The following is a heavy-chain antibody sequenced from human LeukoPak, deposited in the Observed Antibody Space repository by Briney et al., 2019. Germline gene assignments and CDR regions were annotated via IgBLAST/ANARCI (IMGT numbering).Heavy chain of an antibody. CDR1: GGSICSYY. Sequence: SETLSLTCTVSGGSICSYYWSWIRQPPGKGVEWIGYIYYSGSTNYNPSLKSRVTISVDTSKNQFSLKLSSVTAADTAVYYCARGPGGRSGSYYRGAFDIWGQGTMVTVSS. D-gene: IGHD3-10*01. CDR2: IYYSGST. J-gene: IGHJ3*02. CDR3: ARGPGGRSGSYYRGAFDI. V-gene: IGHV4-59*01.